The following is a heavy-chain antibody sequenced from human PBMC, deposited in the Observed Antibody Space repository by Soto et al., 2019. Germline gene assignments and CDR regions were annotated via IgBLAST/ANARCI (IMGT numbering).Heavy chain of an antibody. CDR3: ARGWGYFDSSGFPYLYAMDV. CDR1: GFTFSAYG. V-gene: IGHV3-30-3*01. Sequence: QVQLVESGGGVVQPGRSLRLSCAASGFTFSAYGLHWVRQAPGKGLEWVALISYDGTVKTYADSVKGRFTISRDNSQNTLSLQMKSLGPEDTAVYYCARGWGYFDSSGFPYLYAMDVWGQGTTVTVSS. CDR2: ISYDGTVK. J-gene: IGHJ6*02. D-gene: IGHD3-22*01.